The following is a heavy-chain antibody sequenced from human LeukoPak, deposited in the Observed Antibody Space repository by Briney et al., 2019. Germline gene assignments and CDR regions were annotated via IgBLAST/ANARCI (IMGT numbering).Heavy chain of an antibody. J-gene: IGHJ4*02. Sequence: GGSLRLSCAVSGFTFSSYAMSWVRQAPGEGLEWVSTSSGSDGSTYYADSVKGRFAISRDNSKNTLYLQMNSLRAEDTAVYYCAKLSGDCSSTGCYPYWGQGTLVTVSS. D-gene: IGHD2-2*01. CDR3: AKLSGDCSSTGCYPY. CDR1: GFTFSSYA. CDR2: SSGSDGST. V-gene: IGHV3-23*01.